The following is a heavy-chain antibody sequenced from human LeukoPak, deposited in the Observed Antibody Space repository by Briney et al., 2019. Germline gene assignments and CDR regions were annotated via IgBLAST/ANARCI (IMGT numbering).Heavy chain of an antibody. CDR2: INPDSGGT. CDR1: GYSFTAYY. V-gene: IGHV1-2*02. CDR3: ARTRSTLRAFDI. Sequence: ASVKVSCKASGYSFTAYYMHWVRQAPGQGLEWMGWINPDSGGTNYAQKFQGRVTMTRDTSISTAYMELSRLRSDDTAVYYCARTRSTLRAFDIWGQGTLVTVSS. D-gene: IGHD2-2*01. J-gene: IGHJ3*02.